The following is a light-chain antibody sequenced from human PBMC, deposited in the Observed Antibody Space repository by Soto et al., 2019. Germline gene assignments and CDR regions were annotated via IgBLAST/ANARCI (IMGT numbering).Light chain of an antibody. CDR1: RSISDW. CDR2: DAS. J-gene: IGKJ1*01. V-gene: IGKV1-5*01. Sequence: PSPSVGDRVTITCRASRSISDWLAWYQQKPGKAPELLIFDASNLKSGVSSRFSGSGSGTEFTLTISRLQPDDVATYYCLQYSSHSWTFGQGTKVDIK. CDR3: LQYSSHSWT.